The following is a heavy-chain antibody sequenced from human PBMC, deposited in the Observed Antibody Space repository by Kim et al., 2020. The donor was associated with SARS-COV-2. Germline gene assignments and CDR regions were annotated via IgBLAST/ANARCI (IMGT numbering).Heavy chain of an antibody. CDR3: ARHRDSSSSGPRWGWDDAFDI. D-gene: IGHD6-6*01. Sequence: SETLSLTCTVSGGSISSSSYYWGWIRQPPGKGLEWIGSIYYSGSTYYNPSLKSRVTISVDTSKNQFSLKLSSVTAADTAVYYCARHRDSSSSGPRWGWDDAFDIWGQGTMVTVSS. CDR2: IYYSGST. J-gene: IGHJ3*02. V-gene: IGHV4-39*01. CDR1: GGSISSSSYY.